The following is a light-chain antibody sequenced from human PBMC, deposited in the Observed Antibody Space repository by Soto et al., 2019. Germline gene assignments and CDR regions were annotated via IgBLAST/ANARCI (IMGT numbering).Light chain of an antibody. CDR1: SSNIGRNY. Sequence: VLSXPPSASGTPGQRVTISCSGSSSNIGRNYIYWYQQLPGTAPKLLIYGNTQRPSGVPDRFSGSKSGTSVSLAISGLRSEDEADYYCAAWDDSLRGYVFGTGTKVTVL. V-gene: IGLV1-47*02. CDR3: AAWDDSLRGYV. J-gene: IGLJ1*01. CDR2: GNT.